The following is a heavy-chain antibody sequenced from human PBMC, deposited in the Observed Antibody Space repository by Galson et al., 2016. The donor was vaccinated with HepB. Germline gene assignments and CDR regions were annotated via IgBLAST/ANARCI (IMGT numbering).Heavy chain of an antibody. CDR3: AADKFYYETSGFSTGYFDY. D-gene: IGHD3-22*01. J-gene: IGHJ4*02. CDR2: IAAGSGTT. V-gene: IGHV1-58*01. CDR1: GFTFSTSV. Sequence: SVKVSCKASGFTFSTSVVQWVRQARGQPLEWIGWIAAGSGTTNYAQRFQERVMITRDMSTSTVYMELSGLRSEDTAVYYCAADKFYYETSGFSTGYFDYWGQGTLVTVSS.